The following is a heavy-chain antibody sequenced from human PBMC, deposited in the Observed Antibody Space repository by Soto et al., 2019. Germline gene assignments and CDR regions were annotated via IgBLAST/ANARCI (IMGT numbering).Heavy chain of an antibody. Sequence: SETLSLTCTVSGGSVSSGSYYWSWIRQPPGKGLEWIGYIYYSGSTNYNPSLKSRVTISVDTSKNQFSLKLSSVTAADTAVYYCARDDYDFWSGYGESKNWFDPWGQGTLVTVSS. CDR1: GGSVSSGSYY. J-gene: IGHJ5*02. CDR2: IYYSGST. V-gene: IGHV4-61*01. D-gene: IGHD3-3*01. CDR3: ARDDYDFWSGYGESKNWFDP.